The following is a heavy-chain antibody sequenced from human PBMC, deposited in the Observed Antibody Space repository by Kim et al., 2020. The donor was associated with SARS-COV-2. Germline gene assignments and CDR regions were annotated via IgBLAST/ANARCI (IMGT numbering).Heavy chain of an antibody. CDR3: ARDREMGANIAAAGGDFDY. CDR2: INPSGGST. Sequence: ASVKVSCKASGYTFTSYYMHWVRQAPGQGLEWMGIINPSGGSTSYAQKFQGRVTMTRDTSTSTVYMELSSLRSEDTAVYYCARDREMGANIAAAGGDFDYWGQGTLVTVSS. CDR1: GYTFTSYY. J-gene: IGHJ4*02. V-gene: IGHV1-46*01. D-gene: IGHD6-13*01.